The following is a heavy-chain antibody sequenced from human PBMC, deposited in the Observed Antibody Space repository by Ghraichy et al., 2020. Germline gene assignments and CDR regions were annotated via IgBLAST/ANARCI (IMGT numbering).Heavy chain of an antibody. J-gene: IGHJ4*02. D-gene: IGHD3-16*02. CDR3: ARDRDDNWGTYRYTCNN. CDR1: GFDFSTYS. Sequence: GGSLRLSCAVSGFDFSTYSMNWVRQAPGKGLEWISHISSRSNTVYYADYVKGRFTISRDNAKKSLFLQMNSLRDEDTAVYYCARDRDDNWGTYRYTCNNWGQGTLVTVSS. CDR2: ISSRSNTV. V-gene: IGHV3-48*02.